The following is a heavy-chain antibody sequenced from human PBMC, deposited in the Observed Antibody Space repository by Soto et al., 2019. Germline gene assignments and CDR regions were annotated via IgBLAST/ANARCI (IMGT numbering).Heavy chain of an antibody. D-gene: IGHD1-20*01. CDR3: ARDLGEFGYNWNYCYYYGMDV. J-gene: IGHJ6*02. V-gene: IGHV3-30-3*01. CDR2: ISYDGSNK. Sequence: HPGGSLRLSCAASGFTFSSYAMHWVRQAPGKGLEWVAVISYDGSNKYYADSVKGRFTISRDNSKNTLYLQMNSLRAEDTAVYYCARDLGEFGYNWNYCYYYGMDVWGQGTTVTVSS. CDR1: GFTFSSYA.